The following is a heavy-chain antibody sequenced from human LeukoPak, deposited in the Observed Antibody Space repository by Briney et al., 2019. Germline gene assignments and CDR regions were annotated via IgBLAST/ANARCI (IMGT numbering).Heavy chain of an antibody. V-gene: IGHV4-31*02. CDR2: ISYSGNT. D-gene: IGHD2-2*01. CDR3: ARVSRSSLWFDP. CDR1: GGSVNSGGSY. J-gene: IGHJ5*02. Sequence: SQTLSLTCTVSGGSVNSGGSYWTWIRQHPGKGLEWIGYISYSGNTYYSPSLKSRITISVDTSKNQFSLKLSSVTAADTAVYYCARVSRSSLWFDPWGQGTLVTVSS.